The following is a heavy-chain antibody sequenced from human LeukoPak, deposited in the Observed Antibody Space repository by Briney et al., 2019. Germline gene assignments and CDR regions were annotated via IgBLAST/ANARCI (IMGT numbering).Heavy chain of an antibody. Sequence: ASVKVSCKASGYTFTSYGISWVRQAPGQGLEWMGWISAYNGNTNYAQKLQGRVTMTTDTSTSTAYMELRSLRSDDTAVYYCARDPTRGYDSSGYYDVWGQGTTVTVSS. V-gene: IGHV1-18*01. CDR3: ARDPTRGYDSSGYYDV. CDR1: GYTFTSYG. J-gene: IGHJ6*02. CDR2: ISAYNGNT. D-gene: IGHD3-22*01.